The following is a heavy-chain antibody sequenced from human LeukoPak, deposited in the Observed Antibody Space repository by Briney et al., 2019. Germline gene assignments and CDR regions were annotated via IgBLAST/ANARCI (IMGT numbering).Heavy chain of an antibody. CDR3: TRDRGGSSVYYYYYMDV. V-gene: IGHV1-69*04. Sequence: SVKVSCKASGGTFSSYTISWVRQAPGQGLEWMGRIIPILGIANYAQKFQGRVTITADKSTSTAYMELSSLRSEDTAVYYCTRDRGGSSVYYYYYMDVWGKGTTVTVSS. D-gene: IGHD6-6*01. CDR2: IIPILGIA. CDR1: GGTFSSYT. J-gene: IGHJ6*03.